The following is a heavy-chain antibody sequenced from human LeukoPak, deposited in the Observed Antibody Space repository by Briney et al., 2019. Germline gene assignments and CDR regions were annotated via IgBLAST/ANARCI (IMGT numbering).Heavy chain of an antibody. CDR2: INHSGST. CDR3: ASVDVPAAAIGDGTFDY. D-gene: IGHD2-2*01. Sequence: SETLSLTCAVYGGSFSGYYWSWIRQPPGKGLEWIGEINHSGSTNYNPSLKSRVTISVDTSKNQFSLKLSSVTAADTAVYYCASVDVPAAAIGDGTFDYWGQGTLVTVSS. J-gene: IGHJ4*02. CDR1: GGSFSGYY. V-gene: IGHV4-34*01.